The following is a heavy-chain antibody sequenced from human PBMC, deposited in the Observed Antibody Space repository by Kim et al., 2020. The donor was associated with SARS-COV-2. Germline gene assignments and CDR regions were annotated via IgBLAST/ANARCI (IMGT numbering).Heavy chain of an antibody. J-gene: IGHJ4*02. D-gene: IGHD4-4*01. Sequence: ASVKVSCKASGYTFKSYPIHWVRQAPGQRLEWMGWVNAANDETKYSQKFQGRVTITRDTSGNTAYMDLRSLTFEDTTIYYCARDMNATVYDYWGQGTLVTVSS. V-gene: IGHV1-3*01. CDR2: VNAANDET. CDR1: GYTFKSYP. CDR3: ARDMNATVYDY.